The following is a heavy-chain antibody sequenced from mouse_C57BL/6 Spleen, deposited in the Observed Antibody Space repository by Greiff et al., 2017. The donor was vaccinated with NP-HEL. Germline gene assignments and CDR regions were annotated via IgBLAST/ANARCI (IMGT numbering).Heavy chain of an antibody. CDR3: AREEGYSNYAMDY. J-gene: IGHJ4*01. D-gene: IGHD2-5*01. V-gene: IGHV1-52*01. CDR2: IDPSDSET. CDR1: GYTFTSYW. Sequence: VQLQQPGAELVRPGSSVKLSCKASGYTFTSYWMHWVKQRPIQGLEWIGNIDPSDSETHYNQKFKDKATLTVDKSSSTAYMQLSSLTSEDSAVYYCAREEGYSNYAMDYWGQGTSVTVSS.